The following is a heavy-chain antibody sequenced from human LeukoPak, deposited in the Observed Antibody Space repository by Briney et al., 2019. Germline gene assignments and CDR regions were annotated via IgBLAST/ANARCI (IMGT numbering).Heavy chain of an antibody. CDR1: GYTFTSYY. Sequence: ASVKVSCKASGYTFTSYYMHWVRQAPGQGLEWMGIINPSGGSTSYAQKFQGRVTMTRNTSISTAYMELSSLRSEDTAVYYCARGLRNYDILTGYYNDAFDIWGQGTMVTVSS. CDR2: INPSGGST. D-gene: IGHD3-9*01. CDR3: ARGLRNYDILTGYYNDAFDI. V-gene: IGHV1-46*01. J-gene: IGHJ3*02.